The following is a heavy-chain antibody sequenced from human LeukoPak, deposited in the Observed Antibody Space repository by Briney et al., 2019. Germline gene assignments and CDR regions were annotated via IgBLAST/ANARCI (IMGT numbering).Heavy chain of an antibody. CDR2: MSYDGSNK. J-gene: IGHJ6*02. CDR1: GFTFSSYG. V-gene: IGHV3-30*18. CDR3: AKVLVGDYYYGMDV. Sequence: GGSLRLSCAASGFTFSSYGMHWVRQAPGKGLEWVAVMSYDGSNKYYADSVRGRFTISRDNSKNTLYLQMNSLGAEDTAVYYCAKVLVGDYYYGMDVWGQGTTVTVSS. D-gene: IGHD1-26*01.